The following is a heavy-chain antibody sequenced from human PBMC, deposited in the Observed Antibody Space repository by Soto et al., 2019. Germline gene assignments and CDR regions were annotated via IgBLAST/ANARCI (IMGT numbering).Heavy chain of an antibody. CDR1: GYSFTSYW. Sequence: PGESLKISCKGSGYSFTSYWIGWVRQMPGKGLEWMGIIYPGDSDTRYSPSFQGQVTISADKSISTAYLQWSSLKASDTAMYHCARHSQVRGAQPDYYYYYGMDVWGQGTTVTVSS. D-gene: IGHD3-10*01. V-gene: IGHV5-51*01. J-gene: IGHJ6*02. CDR2: IYPGDSDT. CDR3: ARHSQVRGAQPDYYYYYGMDV.